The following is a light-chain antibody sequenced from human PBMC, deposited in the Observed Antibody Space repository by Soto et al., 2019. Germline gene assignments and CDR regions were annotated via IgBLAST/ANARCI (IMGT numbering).Light chain of an antibody. CDR2: EAS. CDR3: QHYDSLRWT. Sequence: EIVLTQAPGTLSLSPGERATLSCRASQSVSSTYLTWYQQKPGQAPRLLIYEASRRATGIPDRFSGSGSGTDFSLTISRLEPEDFAVYYCQHYDSLRWTCGLGTKGDIK. J-gene: IGKJ1*01. CDR1: QSVSSTY. V-gene: IGKV3-20*01.